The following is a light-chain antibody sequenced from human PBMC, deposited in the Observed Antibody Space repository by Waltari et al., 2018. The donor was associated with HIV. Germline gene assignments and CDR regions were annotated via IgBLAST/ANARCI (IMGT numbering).Light chain of an antibody. J-gene: IGLJ2*01. Sequence: SYVLPQPPSVSVAPGHTAILTCGGHQILDKSLYWYQQKPGQAPLLFIQYSVEQPSGVPERISASKSGQTATLTITRVEAGDEADYFCQVWDSDSRSVVFGGGTNLTVL. V-gene: IGLV3-21*04. CDR2: YSV. CDR3: QVWDSDSRSVV. CDR1: QILDKS.